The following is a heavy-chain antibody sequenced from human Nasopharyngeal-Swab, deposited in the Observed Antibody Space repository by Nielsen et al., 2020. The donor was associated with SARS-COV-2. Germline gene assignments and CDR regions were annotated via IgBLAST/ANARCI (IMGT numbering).Heavy chain of an antibody. D-gene: IGHD2-2*01. CDR2: IIPIFGTA. Sequence: SVKVSCKASGGTFSSYAISWVRQAPGQGLEWMGGIIPIFGTANYAQKFQGRVTITADKSTSTAYMELSSLRSEDTAVYYRAPLSPYCSSTSCGRYWFDPWGQGTLVTVSS. V-gene: IGHV1-69*06. J-gene: IGHJ5*02. CDR3: APLSPYCSSTSCGRYWFDP. CDR1: GGTFSSYA.